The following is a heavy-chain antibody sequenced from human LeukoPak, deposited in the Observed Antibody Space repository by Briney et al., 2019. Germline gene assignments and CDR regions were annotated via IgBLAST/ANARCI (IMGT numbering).Heavy chain of an antibody. D-gene: IGHD2-2*01. CDR1: GFTFSSYS. V-gene: IGHV3-7*01. CDR3: AREIVPAAICSDY. CDR2: IKQDGSEK. Sequence: GGSLRLSCAASGFTFSSYSMNWVRQAPGKGLEWVANIKQDGSEKYYVDSVKGRFTISRDNAKNSLYLQMNSLRAEDTAVYYCAREIVPAAICSDYWGQGTLVTVSS. J-gene: IGHJ4*02.